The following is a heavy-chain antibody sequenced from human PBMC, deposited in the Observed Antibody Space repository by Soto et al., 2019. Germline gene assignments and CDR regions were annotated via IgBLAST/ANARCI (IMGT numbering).Heavy chain of an antibody. CDR2: ISGSGATP. Sequence: EVQLLESGGGLLQPGGSLRLSCSASGFTFNNYAMAWVRQAPGEGLEWVSGISGSGATPYYADSVKGRFTISSDNSKNTLFLQMNSLSAEDPAVYFCAKAGYCTGVSCYFYYFDSWGQGTLVTVSS. D-gene: IGHD2-15*01. CDR1: GFTFNNYA. J-gene: IGHJ4*02. CDR3: AKAGYCTGVSCYFYYFDS. V-gene: IGHV3-23*01.